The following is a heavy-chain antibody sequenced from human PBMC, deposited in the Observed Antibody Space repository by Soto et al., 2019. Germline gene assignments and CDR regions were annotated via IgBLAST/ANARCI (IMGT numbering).Heavy chain of an antibody. CDR2: IIPIFGTA. J-gene: IGHJ4*02. CDR1: GGTFSSYA. V-gene: IGHV1-69*06. D-gene: IGHD2-21*02. Sequence: SVKVSCKASGGTFSSYAISWVRQAPGQGLEWMGGIIPIFGTANYAQKFQGRVTITADKSTSTAYMELSSLRSEDTAVYYCAIQDLAYCGGDCYSRQFDYWGQGTLVTVSS. CDR3: AIQDLAYCGGDCYSRQFDY.